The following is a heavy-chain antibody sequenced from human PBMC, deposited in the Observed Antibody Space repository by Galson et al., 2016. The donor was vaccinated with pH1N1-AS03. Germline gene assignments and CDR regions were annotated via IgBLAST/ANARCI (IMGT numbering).Heavy chain of an antibody. D-gene: IGHD3-10*01. CDR3: ARGTGSGVDLQRRFDA. CDR2: ISTYTGET. CDR1: GYTFTHFG. V-gene: IGHV1-18*01. Sequence: SVKVSCKASGYTFTHFGISWVRQAPGQGLECLGWISTYTGETNYAQKFQGRVTMTTDTSTNTVYMELRTLTSADTALYYCARGTGSGVDLQRRFDAWGQGTLVTVSS. J-gene: IGHJ5*02.